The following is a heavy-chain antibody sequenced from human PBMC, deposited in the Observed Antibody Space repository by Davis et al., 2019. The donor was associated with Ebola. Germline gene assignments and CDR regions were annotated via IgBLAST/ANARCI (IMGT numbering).Heavy chain of an antibody. CDR2: ISGYNANT. J-gene: IGHJ5*02. CDR3: ARAVTMVLPSGWFDP. Sequence: AASVKVSCKASGYTFTSYGINWVRQAPGQGLEWMGWISGYNANTNYAQTFQGRVTMTTETSTSTAYMGVRSLRYDDTAVYYCARAVTMVLPSGWFDPWGQGTLVTVSS. D-gene: IGHD3-10*01. V-gene: IGHV1-18*01. CDR1: GYTFTSYG.